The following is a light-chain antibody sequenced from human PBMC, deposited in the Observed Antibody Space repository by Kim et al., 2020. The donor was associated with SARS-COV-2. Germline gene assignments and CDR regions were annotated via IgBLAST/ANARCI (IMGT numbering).Light chain of an antibody. CDR1: RNNVGNQG. CDR2: RNN. J-gene: IGLJ2*01. V-gene: IGLV10-54*01. Sequence: RQTATLTCTGNRNNVGNQGAAWLQQHQGHPPKLRSYRNNNRPSGISERLSASRSGNTAALTITGLQPEDEADYYCSAWDSSLSAVVFGGGTQLTVL. CDR3: SAWDSSLSAVV.